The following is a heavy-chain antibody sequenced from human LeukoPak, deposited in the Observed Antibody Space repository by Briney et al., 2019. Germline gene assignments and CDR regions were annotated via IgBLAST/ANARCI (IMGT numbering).Heavy chain of an antibody. CDR3: ARAGVIAARPTTFDY. Sequence: SETLSLTCAVYGGSFSGYYWSWIRQPPGKGLEWIGEINHSGSTNYNPSLKSRVTISVDTSKNQFSPKLSSVTAADTAVYYCARAGVIAARPTTFDYWGQGTLVTVSS. CDR1: GGSFSGYY. CDR2: INHSGST. J-gene: IGHJ4*02. D-gene: IGHD6-6*01. V-gene: IGHV4-34*01.